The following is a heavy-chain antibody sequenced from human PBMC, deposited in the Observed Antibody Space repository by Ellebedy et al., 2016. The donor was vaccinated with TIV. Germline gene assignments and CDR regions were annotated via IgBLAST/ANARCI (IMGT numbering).Heavy chain of an antibody. V-gene: IGHV6-1*01. CDR3: ARDAAGSSIAARNFDY. J-gene: IGHJ4*02. Sequence: SETLSLXXAISGDSVSSNSAAWNWIRQSPSRGLEWLGRTYYRSKWYNDYAVSVKSRITINPDTSKNQFSLQLNSVTPEDTAVYYCARDAAGSSIAARNFDYWGQGTLVTVSS. D-gene: IGHD6-6*01. CDR1: GDSVSSNSAA. CDR2: TYYRSKWYN.